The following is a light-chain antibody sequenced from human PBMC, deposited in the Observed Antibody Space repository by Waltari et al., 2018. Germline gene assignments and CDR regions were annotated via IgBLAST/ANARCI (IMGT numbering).Light chain of an antibody. CDR3: QQLNSYPPT. Sequence: IQLTQSPSSLSASVGDRVTITCRAIQDISNYLAWYQQKSGKTPKRLIYTASTLQSGVPSRFSGRGSGTDFTLTISSLQPEDFATYYCQQLNSYPPTFGGGTKVEIK. J-gene: IGKJ4*01. CDR1: QDISNY. V-gene: IGKV1-9*01. CDR2: TAS.